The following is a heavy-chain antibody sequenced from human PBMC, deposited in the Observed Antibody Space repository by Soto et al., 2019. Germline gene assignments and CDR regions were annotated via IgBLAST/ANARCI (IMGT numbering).Heavy chain of an antibody. J-gene: IGHJ4*02. CDR2: IRDRVHSFST. D-gene: IGHD2-15*01. Sequence: GSLRLSCAVSVLTSSDHYMGWVREAPGEGLDWVGRIRDRVHSFSTEYAASVKGRFTISRDDSSNSLYLQMNSLKMEDTAVFYCVSLWSVAGSRDYWGRGTLVTVSS. CDR3: VSLWSVAGSRDY. V-gene: IGHV3-72*01. CDR1: VLTSSDHY.